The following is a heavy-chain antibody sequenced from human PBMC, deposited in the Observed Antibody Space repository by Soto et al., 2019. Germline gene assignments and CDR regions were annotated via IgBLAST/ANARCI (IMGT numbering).Heavy chain of an antibody. CDR1: GFTFNSYA. V-gene: IGHV3-30-3*01. J-gene: IGHJ6*02. D-gene: IGHD3-3*02. Sequence: QVQLVESGGGVVQPGRSLRLSCAASGFTFNSYAMHWGRQAPGKGLEWVAVISYDGSNKYYADSVKGRFTISRDNSTNTLYLHMNSLRVEDKAVYYCARDRSSIYYYDGMDVWGQGTTVTVSS. CDR3: ARDRSSIYYYDGMDV. CDR2: ISYDGSNK.